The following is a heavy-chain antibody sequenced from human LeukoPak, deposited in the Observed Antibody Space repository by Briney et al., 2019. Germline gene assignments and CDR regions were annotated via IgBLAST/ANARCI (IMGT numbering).Heavy chain of an antibody. D-gene: IGHD6-13*01. CDR2: INSDGSST. CDR3: ARGGAVAGIMDV. CDR1: RLTFSSYW. J-gene: IGHJ6*04. V-gene: IGHV3-74*01. Sequence: GGSLRLSCAASRLTFSSYWMHWVRQAPGKGLVWVSRINSDGSSTTYADSVKGRFTISTDNAKNTLYLQMNSLRAEDTAVYYCARGGAVAGIMDVWGKGTTVTVSS.